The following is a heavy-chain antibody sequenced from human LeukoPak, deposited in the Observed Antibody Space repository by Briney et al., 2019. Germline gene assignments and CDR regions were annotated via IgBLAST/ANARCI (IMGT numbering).Heavy chain of an antibody. Sequence: PGGSLRLSCAASGFTFSSYGMHWVRQAPGKGLEWVAVISYDGSNKYYADSVKGRFTISRDNSKNTLYLQMNSLRAEDTAVYYCAGEGLRAGPPRRKFGMDVWGQGTTVTVSS. CDR3: AGEGLRAGPPRRKFGMDV. CDR1: GFTFSSYG. J-gene: IGHJ6*02. V-gene: IGHV3-30*03. D-gene: IGHD3-16*01. CDR2: ISYDGSNK.